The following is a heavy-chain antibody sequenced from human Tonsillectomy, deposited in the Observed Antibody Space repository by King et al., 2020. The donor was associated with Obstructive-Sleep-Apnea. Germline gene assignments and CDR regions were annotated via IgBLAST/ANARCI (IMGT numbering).Heavy chain of an antibody. CDR2: FYYSGST. CDR3: AIASPRYIVVVVAATPLRYYFDS. Sequence: LQLQESGPGLVKPSETLSLTCSVSGGSISSSSDYWGWIRQPPGKGLEWIGSFYYSGSTYYNPSLKSRVTISVDTSKNQFSLRLSSVTAADTAVYYCAIASPRYIVVVVAATPLRYYFDSWGQGILVTVSS. J-gene: IGHJ4*02. V-gene: IGHV4-39*07. D-gene: IGHD2-15*01. CDR1: GGSISSSSDY.